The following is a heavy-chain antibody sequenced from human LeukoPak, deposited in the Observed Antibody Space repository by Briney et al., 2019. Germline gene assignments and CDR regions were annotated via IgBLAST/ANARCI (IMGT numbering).Heavy chain of an antibody. CDR2: INEGGSRD. CDR1: GFTFSMYW. D-gene: IGHD3/OR15-3a*01. V-gene: IGHV3-7*01. J-gene: IGHJ4*02. Sequence: PGGSLRLSCDVSGFTFSMYWMTWVRQAPGKGLEWVANINEGGSRDWYVDSLKGRFTISRDNARNSVYLQMNGLRVEDTAVYYCAREVFPGGLLNTAFGHWGQGALVTVSS. CDR3: AREVFPGGLLNTAFGH.